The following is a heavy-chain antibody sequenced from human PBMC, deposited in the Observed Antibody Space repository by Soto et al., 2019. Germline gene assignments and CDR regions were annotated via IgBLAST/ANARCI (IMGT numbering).Heavy chain of an antibody. J-gene: IGHJ4*02. CDR3: AREGFGGVASRDTGLFDF. CDR2: TYYRSQWYN. D-gene: IGHD3-10*01. CDR1: GDTVSSRRAA. Sequence: QVQLQQSGPGLVKPSQTLSLTCAISGDTVSSRRAAWNWIRQSPSRGLEWLGRTYYRSQWYNDYAVSVKSRVTNNPDTSKNQFSLQLNSVTPGHTAVYYCAREGFGGVASRDTGLFDFWGQGALVTVSS. V-gene: IGHV6-1*01.